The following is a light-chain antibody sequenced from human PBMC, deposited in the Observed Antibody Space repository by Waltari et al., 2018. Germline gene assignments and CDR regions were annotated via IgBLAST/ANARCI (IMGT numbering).Light chain of an antibody. CDR1: RSVVYSANNKNY. CDR2: WAS. J-gene: IGKJ4*01. Sequence: DIVMTQSPDSLAVSLGERATINCKSSRSVVYSANNKNYLSWYQQKPGQPPKLLIYWASTRESGVPDRFSGSGSGTDFTLTIDSLQAEDVALYYCQQYYGSPFTFGGGTKVEIK. V-gene: IGKV4-1*01. CDR3: QQYYGSPFT.